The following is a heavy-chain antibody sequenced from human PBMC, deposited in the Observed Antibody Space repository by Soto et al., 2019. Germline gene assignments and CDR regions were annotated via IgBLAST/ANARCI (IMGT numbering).Heavy chain of an antibody. CDR2: IYAGGST. CDR3: ARKKSIVGATGYFDY. CDR1: GFTVITNY. V-gene: IGHV3-66*01. D-gene: IGHD1-26*01. J-gene: IGHJ4*02. Sequence: EVQMVESGGGLVQPGGSLRLSCAVSGFTVITNYISWVRQAPGKGLEWVSDIYAGGSTYYTDSVKGRFAISRDNSKNKLYLQMNSVRAEDSAVYYCARKKSIVGATGYFDYWGQGTMVIVSS.